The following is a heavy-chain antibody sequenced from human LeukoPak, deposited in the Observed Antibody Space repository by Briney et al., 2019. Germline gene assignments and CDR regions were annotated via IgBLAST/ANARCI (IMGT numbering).Heavy chain of an antibody. J-gene: IGHJ4*02. V-gene: IGHV4-4*07. D-gene: IGHD2-15*01. CDR2: MYSSGST. CDR1: GGSISSLY. Sequence: SETLSLTCSVSGGSISSLYWSWIRQPAGKGLEWIGRMYSSGSTTYNPSLKSRVAMSVDTSKNQFSLNLSSVTAADTAFYYCARRIARGGYFDYWGQGTLVTVSS. CDR3: ARRIARGGYFDY.